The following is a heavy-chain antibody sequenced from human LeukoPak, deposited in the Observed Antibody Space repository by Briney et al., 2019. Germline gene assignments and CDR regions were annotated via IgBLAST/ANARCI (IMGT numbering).Heavy chain of an antibody. CDR3: ARDYGGSTTYFDY. Sequence: SETLSLTCTVSGGSISDHYWTWIRQPPGKGLEWIAYVHYSGTANYNPSLKSRVTISVDTSKNQFSLKLTSVTAADTAVYYCARDYGGSTTYFDYWGQGTLVTVSS. D-gene: IGHD1-1*01. CDR1: GGSISDHY. V-gene: IGHV4-59*11. J-gene: IGHJ4*02. CDR2: VHYSGTA.